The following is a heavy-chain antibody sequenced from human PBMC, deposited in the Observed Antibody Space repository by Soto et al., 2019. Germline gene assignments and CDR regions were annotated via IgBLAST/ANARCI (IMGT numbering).Heavy chain of an antibody. CDR1: GGSFSGYY. Sequence: TLSLTCAVYGGSFSGYYWSWIRQPPGKGLEWIGEINHSGSTNYNPSLKSRVTISVDTSKNQFSLKLSSVTAADTAVYYCARLYSPGYYYYGMDVWGQGTTVTVSS. V-gene: IGHV4-34*01. CDR2: INHSGST. J-gene: IGHJ6*02. CDR3: ARLYSPGYYYYGMDV. D-gene: IGHD2-15*01.